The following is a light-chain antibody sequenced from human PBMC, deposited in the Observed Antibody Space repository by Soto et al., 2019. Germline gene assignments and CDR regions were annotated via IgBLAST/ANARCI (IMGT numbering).Light chain of an antibody. CDR3: CSYAGSYTYV. CDR1: SSDVGGYNY. V-gene: IGLV2-11*01. CDR2: DGS. J-gene: IGLJ1*01. Sequence: QSALTQPRSVSGSPGQSVTISCTGTSSDVGGYNYVSWYQHHPGKAPKLMIYDGSERPSGVPDRFPGSKSGNTASLTISGLQAEDEADYYCCSYAGSYTYVFGTGTKVTVL.